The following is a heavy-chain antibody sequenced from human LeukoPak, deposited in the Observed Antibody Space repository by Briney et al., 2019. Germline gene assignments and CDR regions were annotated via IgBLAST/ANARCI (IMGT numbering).Heavy chain of an antibody. V-gene: IGHV3-48*03. J-gene: IGHJ4*02. CDR3: ARHDYGDYAGDY. Sequence: PGGSLRLSCAASGFTFSSYEMNWVRQAPGKGLEWVSYISSSGSTIYYADSVKGRFTISRDNAKNTLYLQMNSLRAEDTAVYYCARHDYGDYAGDYWGQGTLVTVSS. CDR2: ISSSGSTI. D-gene: IGHD4-17*01. CDR1: GFTFSSYE.